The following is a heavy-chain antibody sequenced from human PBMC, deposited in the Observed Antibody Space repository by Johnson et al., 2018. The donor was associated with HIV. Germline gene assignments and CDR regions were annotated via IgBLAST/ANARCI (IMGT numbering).Heavy chain of an antibody. Sequence: QVQLVESGGGVVHAGRSLRLSCAASGFSFSSYSLHWVRQAPGKGLEWVAVVSYETTNKHYADSVKGRFTISRDNAKNSLLLQMKTLRAEDTALYYCARALTGTTEDAFDSWGQGTMVTVSS. CDR3: ARALTGTTEDAFDS. D-gene: IGHD1-7*01. CDR1: GFSFSSYS. CDR2: VSYETTNK. V-gene: IGHV3-30-3*01. J-gene: IGHJ3*02.